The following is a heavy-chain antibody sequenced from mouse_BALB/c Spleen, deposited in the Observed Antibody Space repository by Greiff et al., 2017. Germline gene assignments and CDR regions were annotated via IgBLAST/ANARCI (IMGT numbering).Heavy chain of an antibody. CDR3: ASWDVYYFDY. D-gene: IGHD4-1*01. CDR2: IDPENGNT. Sequence: EVQLQQSGAELVRPGALVKLSCKASGFNIKDYYMHWVKQRPEQGLEWIGWIDPENGNTIYDPKFQGKASITADTSSNTAYLQLSSLTSEDTAVYYCASWDVYYFDYWGQGTTLTVSS. J-gene: IGHJ2*01. V-gene: IGHV14-1*02. CDR1: GFNIKDYY.